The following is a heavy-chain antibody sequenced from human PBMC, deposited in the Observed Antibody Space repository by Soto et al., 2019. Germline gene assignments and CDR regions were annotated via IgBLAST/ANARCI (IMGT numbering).Heavy chain of an antibody. CDR3: ARPRWKDGIK. J-gene: IGHJ4*02. D-gene: IGHD1-20*01. CDR2: SYYTGNT. CDR1: GGSMNNNSYY. Sequence: QLQLQESGPGLVRPSETLSLTCSVSGGSMNNNSYYWGWIRQAPGKGLEGIGTSYYTGNTFYNPSLRSRVTISVDTSKNQLSLNLTSLTVADTAVYYCARPRWKDGIKWGRGILVTVSS. V-gene: IGHV4-39*01.